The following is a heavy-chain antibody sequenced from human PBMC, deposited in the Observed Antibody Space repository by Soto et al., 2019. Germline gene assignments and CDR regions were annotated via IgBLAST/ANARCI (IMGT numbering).Heavy chain of an antibody. CDR2: IYPSDSDT. CDR1: GYXFAGYL. J-gene: IGHJ4*02. V-gene: IGHV5-51*01. D-gene: IGHD3-3*01. Sequence: EXLESSCTGSGYXFAGYLIAWVRHMPGKGLELMGIIYPSDSDTRYRPSFQGQVTISADKSISSGYLQWSSLRASDTAMYYCARGGVSTRTFDYWGQGTPGTVSS. CDR3: ARGGVSTRTFDY.